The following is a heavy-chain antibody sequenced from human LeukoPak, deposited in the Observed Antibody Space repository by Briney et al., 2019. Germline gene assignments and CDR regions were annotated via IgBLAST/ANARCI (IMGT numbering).Heavy chain of an antibody. CDR2: ISSSSSDI. CDR1: GFTFSAFS. J-gene: IGHJ4*02. D-gene: IGHD6-19*01. CDR3: ATGYTSGARIDY. Sequence: GGSLRLSCAASGFTFSAFSMNWVRQAPGKGLEWVSAISSSSSDIYYTDSVKGRFTISRDNANNFLYLQVSSLRAEDTAVYYCATGYTSGARIDYWGQGTLVSVSS. V-gene: IGHV3-21*01.